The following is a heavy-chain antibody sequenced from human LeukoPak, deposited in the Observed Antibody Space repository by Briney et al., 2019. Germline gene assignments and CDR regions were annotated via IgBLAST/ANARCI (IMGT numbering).Heavy chain of an antibody. CDR1: GYTLTELS. Sequence: ASVKVSCKVSGYTLTELSMHRVRQAPGKGLEWMGGFDPEDGETIYAQKFQGRVTMTEDTSTDTAYMELSSLRSEDTAVYYCATVPGYCSSTSCFPFDYWGQGTLVTVSS. J-gene: IGHJ4*02. D-gene: IGHD2-2*01. CDR2: FDPEDGET. V-gene: IGHV1-24*01. CDR3: ATVPGYCSSTSCFPFDY.